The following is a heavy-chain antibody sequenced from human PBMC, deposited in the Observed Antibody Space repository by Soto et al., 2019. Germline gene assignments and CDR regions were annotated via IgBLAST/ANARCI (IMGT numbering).Heavy chain of an antibody. D-gene: IGHD4-17*01. CDR3: TTLTITVNFDY. V-gene: IGHV3-49*03. J-gene: IGHJ4*02. CDR1: GFTFGDYA. Sequence: PGGSLRLSCTASGFTFGDYAMSLFRQAPGKGLEWVGFIRSKAYGGTTEYAASVKGRFTISRDDSKSIAYLQMNSLKTEDTAVYYCTTLTITVNFDYWGQGTLVTVSS. CDR2: IRSKAYGGTT.